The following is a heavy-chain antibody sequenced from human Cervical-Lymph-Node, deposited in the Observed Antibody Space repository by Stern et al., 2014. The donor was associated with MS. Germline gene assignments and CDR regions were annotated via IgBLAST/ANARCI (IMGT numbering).Heavy chain of an antibody. J-gene: IGHJ4*02. CDR3: ARDRYSSSWYNYFDY. D-gene: IGHD6-13*01. CDR1: GFTFSSYG. Sequence: VQLVASGGGVVQPGRSLRLSCAASGFTFSSYGMHWVRQAPGKGLEWVAVIWYDGSNKYYADSVKGRFTISRDNSKNTLYLQMNSLRAEDTAVYYCARDRYSSSWYNYFDYWGQGTLVTVSS. V-gene: IGHV3-33*01. CDR2: IWYDGSNK.